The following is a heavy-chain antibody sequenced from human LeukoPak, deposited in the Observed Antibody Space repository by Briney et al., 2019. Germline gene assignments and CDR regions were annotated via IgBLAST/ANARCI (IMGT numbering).Heavy chain of an antibody. D-gene: IGHD1-26*01. CDR2: INPNSGGT. Sequence: ASVYLSSAVSGYTSTGKYIHGVGPATAQGLGWRGWINPNSGGTKYAQKFQARVTLTRDTSIGTAYMELSRLRSADTAVYYCAIAEGDHDTFDMWGQGTMVTVSS. J-gene: IGHJ3*02. CDR1: GYTSTGKY. CDR3: AIAEGDHDTFDM. V-gene: IGHV1-2*02.